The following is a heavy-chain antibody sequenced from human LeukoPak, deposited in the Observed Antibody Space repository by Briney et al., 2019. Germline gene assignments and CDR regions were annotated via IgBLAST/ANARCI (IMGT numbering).Heavy chain of an antibody. CDR2: MNPNSGNT. D-gene: IGHD3-22*01. CDR1: GYTFTSYD. J-gene: IGHJ4*02. Sequence: ASVKVSRKASGYTFTSYDINWVRQATGQGLEWMGWMNPNSGNTGYAQKFQGRVTMTRNTSISTAYMELSSLRSEDTAVYYCARIRAKKSGISSGYNSHLDYWGQGTLVTVSS. V-gene: IGHV1-8*01. CDR3: ARIRAKKSGISSGYNSHLDY.